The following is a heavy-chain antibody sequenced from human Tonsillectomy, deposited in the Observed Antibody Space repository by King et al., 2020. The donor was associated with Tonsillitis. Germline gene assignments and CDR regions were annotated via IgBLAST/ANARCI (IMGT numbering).Heavy chain of an antibody. J-gene: IGHJ4*02. D-gene: IGHD6-13*01. CDR1: GGTFSSYA. CDR3: AREPYSSSWKYYFDY. V-gene: IGHV1-69*12. Sequence: VQLVQSGAEVKKPGSSVKVSCKASGGTFSSYAISWVRQAPGQGLEWMGGIIPIFGTANYAQKFQGRGTITADESTSTAYMELSSLRSEDTAVYYCAREPYSSSWKYYFDYWGQGTLVTVSS. CDR2: IIPIFGTA.